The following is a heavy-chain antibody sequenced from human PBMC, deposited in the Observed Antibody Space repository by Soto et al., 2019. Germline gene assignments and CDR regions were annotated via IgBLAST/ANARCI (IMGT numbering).Heavy chain of an antibody. CDR3: XXEXXFGVEXFDF. J-gene: IGHJ4*02. D-gene: IGHD3-3*01. V-gene: IGHV3-74*01. CDR2: INSDGSSR. Sequence: GSLRLSCAASGFIFSSYWMHWVRQAPGKGLVWVSRINSDGSSRNYADSVKGRFTISRDNAKNTLYLQMSSLRAEDTAVYYXXXEXXFGVEXFDFWGQGVLVXVSS. CDR1: GFIFSSYW.